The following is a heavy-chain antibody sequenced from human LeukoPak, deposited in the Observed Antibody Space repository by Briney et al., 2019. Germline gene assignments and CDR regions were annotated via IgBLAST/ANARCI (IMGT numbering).Heavy chain of an antibody. V-gene: IGHV3-7*03. J-gene: IGHJ4*02. CDR3: ARDPGLRYFDWTMSGYFDY. CDR2: IKQDGSEK. Sequence: GGSLRLSCAASGFTFSSYWMSWARQAPGKGLEWVANIKQDGSEKYYVDSVKGRFTISRDNAKNSLYLQMNSLRAEDTAVYYCARDPGLRYFDWTMSGYFDYWGQGTLVAVSS. CDR1: GFTFSSYW. D-gene: IGHD3-9*01.